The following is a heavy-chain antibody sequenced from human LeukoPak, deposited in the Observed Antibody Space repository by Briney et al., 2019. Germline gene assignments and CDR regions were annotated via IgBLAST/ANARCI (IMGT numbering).Heavy chain of an antibody. V-gene: IGHV3-9*01. CDR3: AKGSGYTSSRYYMDV. Sequence: GGSLRLSCAAPGFTFDDYAMHWVRQAPGKGLEWVSGISWNRDSIGYADSVKGRFTISRDNAKNSLYLQMNSLRAEDTALYYCAKGSGYTSSRYYMDVWGKGTTVTVSS. D-gene: IGHD6-13*01. CDR2: ISWNRDSI. CDR1: GFTFDDYA. J-gene: IGHJ6*03.